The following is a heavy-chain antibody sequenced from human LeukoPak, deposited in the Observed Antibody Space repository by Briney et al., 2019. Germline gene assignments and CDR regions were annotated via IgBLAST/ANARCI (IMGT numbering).Heavy chain of an antibody. Sequence: GGSLRLSCAASGFTFSSYSMNWVRQAPGKGLEWVSSISSSSSYIYYADSVKGRFTISRNNAKNSLYPQMNMLRAEDTAVYYCARGTHPYYDILTGYYTPPGMDVWGQGTTVTVSS. CDR1: GFTFSSYS. CDR2: ISSSSSYI. J-gene: IGHJ6*02. V-gene: IGHV3-21*01. D-gene: IGHD3-9*01. CDR3: ARGTHPYYDILTGYYTPPGMDV.